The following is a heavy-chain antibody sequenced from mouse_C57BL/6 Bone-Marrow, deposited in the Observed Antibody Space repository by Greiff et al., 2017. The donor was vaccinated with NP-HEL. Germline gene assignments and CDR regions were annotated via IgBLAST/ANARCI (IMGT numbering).Heavy chain of an antibody. D-gene: IGHD2-2*01. J-gene: IGHJ3*01. CDR3: ARALWLRRPGFAY. CDR1: GYAFSSSW. V-gene: IGHV1-82*01. Sequence: QVQLQQSGPELVKPGASVKISCKASGYAFSSSWMNWVKQRPGKGLEWIGRIYPGDGDTNYNGKFKGKATLTADKSSSTAYMQLSSLTSEDSAVYFCARALWLRRPGFAYWGQGTLVTVSA. CDR2: IYPGDGDT.